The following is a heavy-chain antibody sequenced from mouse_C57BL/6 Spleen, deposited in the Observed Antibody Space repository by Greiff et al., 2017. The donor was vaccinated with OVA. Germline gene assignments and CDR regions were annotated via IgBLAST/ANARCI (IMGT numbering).Heavy chain of an antibody. D-gene: IGHD2-3*01. CDR1: GFTFSDYG. J-gene: IGHJ3*01. CDR3: ARSWLLQDWFAY. CDR2: ISSGSSTI. Sequence: EVMLVESGGGLVKPGGSLKLSCAASGFTFSDYGMHWVRQAPEKGLEWVAYISSGSSTIYYADTVKGRFTISRDNAKNHLFLQMTSLRSEDTAMYYCARSWLLQDWFAYWGQGTLVTVSA. V-gene: IGHV5-17*01.